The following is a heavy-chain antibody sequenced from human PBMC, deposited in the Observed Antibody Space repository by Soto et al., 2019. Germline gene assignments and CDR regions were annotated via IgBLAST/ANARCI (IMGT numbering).Heavy chain of an antibody. CDR1: GFTFSSYG. J-gene: IGHJ4*02. Sequence: GGSLRLSCAASGFTFSSYGMHWVRQAPGKGLEWVAVIWYDGSNKYYADSVKGRFTISRDNSKNTLYLQMNSLRAEDTAVYCCARDQTGTFDYWGQGTLVTVSS. V-gene: IGHV3-33*01. CDR3: ARDQTGTFDY. D-gene: IGHD1-1*01. CDR2: IWYDGSNK.